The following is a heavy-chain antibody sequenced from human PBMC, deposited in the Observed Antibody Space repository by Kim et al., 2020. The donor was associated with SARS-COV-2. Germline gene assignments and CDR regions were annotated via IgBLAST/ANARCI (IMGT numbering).Heavy chain of an antibody. CDR2: ITSNGGST. V-gene: IGHV3-64D*09. D-gene: IGHD6-13*01. CDR1: GFTFSSYA. Sequence: GGSLRLSCSASGFTFSSYAMHWVRQAPGKGLEYVSAITSNGGSTSYANSVKGRFTISRDNSMNTLYLQMGSLRPEDTAVYYCVKGGIAAAAALASWGQGT. J-gene: IGHJ4*02. CDR3: VKGGIAAAAALAS.